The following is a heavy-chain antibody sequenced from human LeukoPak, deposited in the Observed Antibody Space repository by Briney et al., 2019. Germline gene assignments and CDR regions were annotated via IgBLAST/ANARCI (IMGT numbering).Heavy chain of an antibody. Sequence: SETLSLTCTVSGVSISSSYWSWIRQPPGNGLEWIGYIYYSGSTNYNPSLKSRVTISVDTSKNQFSLKLSSVTAADTAVYYCAREGNSGYDFDYWGQGTLVTVSS. CDR3: AREGNSGYDFDY. CDR1: GVSISSSY. CDR2: IYYSGST. D-gene: IGHD5-12*01. J-gene: IGHJ4*02. V-gene: IGHV4-59*01.